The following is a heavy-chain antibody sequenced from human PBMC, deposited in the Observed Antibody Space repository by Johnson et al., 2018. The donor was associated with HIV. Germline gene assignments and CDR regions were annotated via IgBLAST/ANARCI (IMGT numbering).Heavy chain of an antibody. D-gene: IGHD1-7*01. CDR2: ISGSGGST. CDR3: ARERSGTIAFDI. V-gene: IGHV3-53*01. CDR1: GFTVSSNY. Sequence: MQLVESGGGLIQPGGSLRLSCAASGFTVSSNYMSWVRQAPGKGLEWVSAISGSGGSTYYADSVQGRFTISRDNSKNTLYLQMNSLRAEDTAVYYCARERSGTIAFDIWGQGTMVTVSS. J-gene: IGHJ3*02.